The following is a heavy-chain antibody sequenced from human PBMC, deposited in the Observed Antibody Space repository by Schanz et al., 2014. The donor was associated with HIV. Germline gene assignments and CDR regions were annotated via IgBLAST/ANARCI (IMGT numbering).Heavy chain of an antibody. CDR1: GFTFSTYG. Sequence: VQLVESGGGLVKPGGSLRLSCAASGFTFSTYGMHWVRQGPGKGLEWVAFISYDGSNKYYADSVKGRFTISRDNSKNTLYLQMNSLRAEDTAVYYCARGSGPYYYYYGMDVWGQGTTVTVSS. CDR2: ISYDGSNK. D-gene: IGHD3-10*01. J-gene: IGHJ6*02. CDR3: ARGSGPYYYYYGMDV. V-gene: IGHV3-30*03.